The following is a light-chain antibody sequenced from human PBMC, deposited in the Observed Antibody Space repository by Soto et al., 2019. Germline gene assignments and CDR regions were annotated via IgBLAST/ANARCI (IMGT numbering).Light chain of an antibody. CDR3: QQFHTYPIT. CDR2: DAS. Sequence: AIQLTQSPPSLSASVGDRITITCRASQDISRSLAWYQQKPGRPPKLLIYDASILQSGVPSKFRGSGSGTDFTLPISGLQPEDFATYSCQQFHTYPITFGQGTRLEIK. CDR1: QDISRS. J-gene: IGKJ5*01. V-gene: IGKV1-13*02.